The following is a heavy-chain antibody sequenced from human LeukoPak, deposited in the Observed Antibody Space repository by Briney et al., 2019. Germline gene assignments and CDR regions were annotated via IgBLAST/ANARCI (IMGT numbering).Heavy chain of an antibody. V-gene: IGHV3-66*01. CDR1: GFTFSSYA. CDR3: ARGPRSSWSPFDY. Sequence: GGSLRLSCAASGFTFSSYAMSWVRQAPGKGLEWVSVIYSGGSTYYADSVKGRFTISRDNSKNTLYLQMNSLRAEDTAVYYCARGPRSSWSPFDYWGQGTLVTVSS. J-gene: IGHJ4*02. CDR2: IYSGGST. D-gene: IGHD6-13*01.